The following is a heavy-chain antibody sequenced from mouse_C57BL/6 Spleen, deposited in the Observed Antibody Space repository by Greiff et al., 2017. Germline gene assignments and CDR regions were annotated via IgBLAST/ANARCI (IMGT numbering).Heavy chain of an antibody. D-gene: IGHD1-1*01. CDR1: GYTFTSYG. V-gene: IGHV1-58*01. J-gene: IGHJ1*03. CDR3: ARSFITTVVQYCDV. Sequence: EVQLQQSGAELVRPGSSVKMSCKTSGYTFTSYGINWVKQRPGQGLEWIGYIYIGNGYTEYNEKFKGKATLTSDTSSSTAYMQSSNLTSDDSAIYFSARSFITTVVQYCDVWGTGTTVTVSS. CDR2: IYIGNGYT.